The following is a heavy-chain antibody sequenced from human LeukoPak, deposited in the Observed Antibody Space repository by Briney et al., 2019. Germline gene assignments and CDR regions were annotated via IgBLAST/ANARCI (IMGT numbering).Heavy chain of an antibody. CDR3: ARDSRRVGATGGSDL. D-gene: IGHD1-26*01. J-gene: IGHJ5*02. Sequence: GGSLRLSCVASGFPFSSYWMTWVRQAPGKGLEWVANIKQDGSKKSYVDSVKGRFILSRDNAKNSLYLQLNFLRADDTAVYYCARDSRRVGATGGSDLWGQGTLVTVSS. CDR1: GFPFSSYW. CDR2: IKQDGSKK. V-gene: IGHV3-7*03.